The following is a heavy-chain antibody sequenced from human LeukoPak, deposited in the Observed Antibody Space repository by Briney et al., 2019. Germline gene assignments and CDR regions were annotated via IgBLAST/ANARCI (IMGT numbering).Heavy chain of an antibody. V-gene: IGHV3-23*01. J-gene: IGHJ4*02. CDR3: AKMGRFVVVAANGY. CDR1: GFTFSSYA. Sequence: GGSLRLSCAASGFTFSSYAMSWVRQAPGKGLEWVSAISGSGGSTYYADSVKGRFTISRDNSKNTLYLQMNSLRAEDTAVYYCAKMGRFVVVAANGYWGQGTLVTVSS. D-gene: IGHD2-15*01. CDR2: ISGSGGST.